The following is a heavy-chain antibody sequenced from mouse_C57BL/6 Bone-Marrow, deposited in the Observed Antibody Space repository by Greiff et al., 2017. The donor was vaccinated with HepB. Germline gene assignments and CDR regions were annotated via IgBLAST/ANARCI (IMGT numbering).Heavy chain of an antibody. V-gene: IGHV5-6*01. Sequence: DVHLVESGGDLVKPGGSLKLSCAASGFTFSSYGMSWVRQTPDKRLEWVATISSGGSYTYYPDSVKGRFTISRDNAKNTLYLQMSSLKSEDTAMYYCVNSNYARFAYWGQGTLVTVSA. CDR1: GFTFSSYG. CDR2: ISSGGSYT. J-gene: IGHJ3*01. CDR3: VNSNYARFAY. D-gene: IGHD2-5*01.